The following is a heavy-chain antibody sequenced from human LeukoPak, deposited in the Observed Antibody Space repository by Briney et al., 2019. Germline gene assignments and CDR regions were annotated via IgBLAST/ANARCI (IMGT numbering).Heavy chain of an antibody. V-gene: IGHV1-69*01. D-gene: IGHD3-3*01. Sequence: GSSVKVSCKASGGTFSGYAISWVRQAPGQGLEWMGGIIPIFGTANYAQKFQGRATITADESTSTAYMELSSLRSEDTAVYYCARALNYDFWSGYYDYWGQGTLVTVSS. J-gene: IGHJ4*02. CDR2: IIPIFGTA. CDR1: GGTFSGYA. CDR3: ARALNYDFWSGYYDY.